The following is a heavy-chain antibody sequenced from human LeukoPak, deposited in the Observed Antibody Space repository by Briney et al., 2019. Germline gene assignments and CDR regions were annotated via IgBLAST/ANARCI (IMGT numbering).Heavy chain of an antibody. V-gene: IGHV3-23*01. CDR1: GFTFSSYA. CDR3: AKVVSAYIYGYNYFDY. CDR2: MSGSGDST. J-gene: IGHJ4*02. Sequence: PGGSLRLSCVASGFTFSSYAMSWVRQAPGKGLEWVSVMSGSGDSTYYADSVKGRFTISRDNSKNTLYLQMNSLRAEDTAVYYCAKVVSAYIYGYNYFDYRGQGTLVTVSS. D-gene: IGHD5-18*01.